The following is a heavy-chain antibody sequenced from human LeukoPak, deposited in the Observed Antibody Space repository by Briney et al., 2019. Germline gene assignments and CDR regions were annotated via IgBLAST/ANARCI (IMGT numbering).Heavy chain of an antibody. CDR2: LYLGVST. V-gene: IGHV4-4*07. J-gene: IGHJ6*03. CDR1: GGPMYSYY. Sequence: WKTLSLTCTVPGGPMYSYYWSWIRQPAGKGLEWIGRLYLGVSTDYNPSLKSRVTMSVDASKNQFALKLSAVTAADTAVYYCARMKFYDSTGYSPGHYMDVWGKGTTVTVSS. CDR3: ARMKFYDSTGYSPGHYMDV. D-gene: IGHD3-22*01.